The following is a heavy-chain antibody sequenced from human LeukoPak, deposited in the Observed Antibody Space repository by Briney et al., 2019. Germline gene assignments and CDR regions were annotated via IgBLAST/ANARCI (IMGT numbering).Heavy chain of an antibody. D-gene: IGHD1-26*01. CDR2: IYTSGST. CDR3: ARVSIVGATTVFDY. J-gene: IGHJ4*02. Sequence: SETLSLTCTVSGGSIRSYFWSWIRQPAGKGLEWIGRIYTSGSTNYNPSLKSRVTMSVDTSKNQFSLKLSSVTAADTAVYYCARVSIVGATTVFDYWGQGTLVTVSS. CDR1: GGSIRSYF. V-gene: IGHV4-4*07.